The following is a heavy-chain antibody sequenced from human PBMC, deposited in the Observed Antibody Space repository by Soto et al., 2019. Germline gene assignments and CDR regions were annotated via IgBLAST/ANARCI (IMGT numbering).Heavy chain of an antibody. Sequence: ASVKVSCKASGGTFSSYAISWVRQAPGQGLEWMGGIIPIFGTANYAQKFQGRVTITADKSTSTAYMELSSLRSEDTAVYYCARGGYSYGRENYYYGMDVWGQGTTVTVSS. CDR1: GGTFSSYA. CDR3: ARGGYSYGRENYYYGMDV. CDR2: IIPIFGTA. D-gene: IGHD5-18*01. J-gene: IGHJ6*02. V-gene: IGHV1-69*06.